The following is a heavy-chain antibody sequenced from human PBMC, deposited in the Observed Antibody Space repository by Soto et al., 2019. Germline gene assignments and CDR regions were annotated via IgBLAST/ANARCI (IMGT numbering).Heavy chain of an antibody. CDR1: GFTFSSYW. D-gene: IGHD6-6*01. CDR2: IKQDGSEK. Sequence: GGSLRLSCAASGFTFSSYWVSWVRQAPGKGLEWVANIKQDGSEKYYVDSVKGRFTISRDNAKNSLYLQMNSLRAEDTAVYYCASLAAARRWVGIWGQGTMVTVSS. V-gene: IGHV3-7*01. J-gene: IGHJ3*02. CDR3: ASLAAARRWVGI.